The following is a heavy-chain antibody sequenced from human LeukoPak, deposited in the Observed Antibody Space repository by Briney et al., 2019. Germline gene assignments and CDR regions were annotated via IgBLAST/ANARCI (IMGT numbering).Heavy chain of an antibody. Sequence: PGGSLRLSCVASGFTFSSYSMHWVRQAPGEGLEWLSGISNTGRATDYADSIKGRFTISRDNSKNTVFLQMNSLRAEDTAEYFCAHQVPPNDEFFDHWRQGTLVTVSS. CDR2: ISNTGRAT. V-gene: IGHV3-23*01. J-gene: IGHJ5*02. CDR3: AHQVPPNDEFFDH. CDR1: GFTFSSYS.